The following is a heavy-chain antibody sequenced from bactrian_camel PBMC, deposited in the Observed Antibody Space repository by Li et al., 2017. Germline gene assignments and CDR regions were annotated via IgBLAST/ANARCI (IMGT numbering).Heavy chain of an antibody. Sequence: HVQLVESGGGLVQPGGSLRLSCAASGFTFSQSYMTWVRQAPGKGLEWVSSIYSQTSNIYYSDSVKGRFTLSQDTAKTTLDLQMNSSKPEDSANYYCAAGRGWYYSRDCVPSALIGDGAYSGLGTQVTVS. CDR1: GFTFSQSY. D-gene: IGHD3*01. CDR2: IYSQTSNI. J-gene: IGHJ4*01. V-gene: IGHV3-2*01.